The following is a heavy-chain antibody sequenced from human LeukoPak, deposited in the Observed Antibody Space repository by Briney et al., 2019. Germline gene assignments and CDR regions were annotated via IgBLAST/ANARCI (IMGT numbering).Heavy chain of an antibody. V-gene: IGHV4-34*01. D-gene: IGHD6-13*01. CDR2: INHSGST. J-gene: IGHJ4*02. CDR3: ARGHVAAAGTGSSLYYFDY. CDR1: GGSISSYY. Sequence: SETLSLTCTVSGGSISSYYWSWIRQPPGKGLEWIGEINHSGSTNYNPSLKSRVTISVDTSKNQFSLKLSSVTAADTAVYYCARGHVAAAGTGSSLYYFDYWGQGTLVTVSS.